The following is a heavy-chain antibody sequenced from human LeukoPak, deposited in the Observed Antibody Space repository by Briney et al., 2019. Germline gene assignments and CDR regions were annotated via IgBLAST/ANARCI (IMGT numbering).Heavy chain of an antibody. J-gene: IGHJ4*02. CDR1: GYTFTGYY. V-gene: IGHV1-2*02. CDR3: ARDTSGNNFGY. Sequence: GASVKVSCKASGYTFTGYYIHWVRQAPGQGLEWMGWINPNSGGTNYAQKFQGRVTMTRDTSTTTAFMEVSRLTSDDTAIYFCARDTSGNNFGYWGQGTLVTVSS. D-gene: IGHD1-26*01. CDR2: INPNSGGT.